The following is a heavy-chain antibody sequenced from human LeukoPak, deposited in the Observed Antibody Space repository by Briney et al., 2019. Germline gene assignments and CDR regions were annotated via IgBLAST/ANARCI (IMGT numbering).Heavy chain of an antibody. Sequence: GGSLRLSCAASGFALSSHWMTWVRQVPGRGPEWVANVNRDGGETYYLDSVKGRFTISKDNAKNSLYLQMNSQRAEDTALYHCARNNGMDVWGQGTTVIVSS. CDR1: GFALSSHW. J-gene: IGHJ6*02. CDR2: VNRDGGET. CDR3: ARNNGMDV. V-gene: IGHV3-7*03.